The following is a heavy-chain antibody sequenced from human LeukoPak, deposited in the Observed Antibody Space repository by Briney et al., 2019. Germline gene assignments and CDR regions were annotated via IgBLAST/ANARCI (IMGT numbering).Heavy chain of an antibody. Sequence: GGSLRLSCAASGFTVSSNYMSWVRQAPGKGLEWVSVIYAGGSTYYADSVKGRFTISRDNSKNTVYLQMNSLRAKDTAVYYCARGYCSSTSCYYDYYYGMDVWGQGTTVTVSS. CDR2: IYAGGST. D-gene: IGHD2-2*01. J-gene: IGHJ6*02. CDR1: GFTVSSNY. V-gene: IGHV3-66*02. CDR3: ARGYCSSTSCYYDYYYGMDV.